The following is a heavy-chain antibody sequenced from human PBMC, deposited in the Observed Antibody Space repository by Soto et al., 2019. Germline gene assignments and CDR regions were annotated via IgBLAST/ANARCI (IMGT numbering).Heavy chain of an antibody. CDR2: LSGSGATT. D-gene: IGHD6-6*01. Sequence: EMQLLESGGGLVQPGGSLRLSCTASGFAFDDYAMSWVRQAPGKGLEWVSALSGSGATTYYTDSVKGRFTISRDNSKNTLFLQMDNLRVEDTAVYYCAKDAKGAAAPYCFDCWGQGTLITVSS. CDR3: AKDAKGAAAPYCFDC. V-gene: IGHV3-23*01. J-gene: IGHJ4*02. CDR1: GFAFDDYA.